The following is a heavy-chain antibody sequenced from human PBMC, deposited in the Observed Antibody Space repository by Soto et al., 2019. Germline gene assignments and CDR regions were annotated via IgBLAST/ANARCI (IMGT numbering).Heavy chain of an antibody. J-gene: IGHJ4*02. CDR2: ISYDGSER. CDR3: AREVGASSPPT. CDR1: GFSFSRHA. Sequence: QVQLVESGGGVVQPGRSLSLSCAASGFSFSRHAMHWVRQAPVKGLEWVAVISYDGSERYYADPVKGRFTISRDSSRNTLYLQMNSLGPEDTAVYYCAREVGASSPPTWGQGTLVTVFS. D-gene: IGHD2-2*01. V-gene: IGHV3-30-3*01.